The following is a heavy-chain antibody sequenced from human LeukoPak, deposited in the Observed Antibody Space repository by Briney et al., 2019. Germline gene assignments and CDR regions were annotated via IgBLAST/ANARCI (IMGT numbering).Heavy chain of an antibody. V-gene: IGHV1-8*03. CDR3: ARGLGGYSYGYAPDY. CDR1: GYIFSNYG. J-gene: IGHJ4*02. CDR2: MNPNSGNT. D-gene: IGHD5-18*01. Sequence: ASVKVSCKASGYIFSNYGITWVRQATGQGLEWMGWMNPNSGNTGYAQKFQGRVTITRNTSISTAYMELGSLRSEDTAVYYCARGLGGYSYGYAPDYWGQGTLVTVSS.